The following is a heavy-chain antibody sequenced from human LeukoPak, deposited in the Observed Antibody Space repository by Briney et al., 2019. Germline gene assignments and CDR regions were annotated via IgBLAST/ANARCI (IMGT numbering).Heavy chain of an antibody. Sequence: PSETLSLTCAVYGGSFSGYYWSWIRQPPAKGLEWIGEINHSGSTNYNPSLKSRVTISVDTSKNQFSLKLSSVSAADTAVYFCVSVQVNSGYYFGDAFDIWGQGTLVTVSS. CDR2: INHSGST. CDR3: VSVQVNSGYYFGDAFDI. D-gene: IGHD3-22*01. V-gene: IGHV4-34*01. J-gene: IGHJ4*02. CDR1: GGSFSGYY.